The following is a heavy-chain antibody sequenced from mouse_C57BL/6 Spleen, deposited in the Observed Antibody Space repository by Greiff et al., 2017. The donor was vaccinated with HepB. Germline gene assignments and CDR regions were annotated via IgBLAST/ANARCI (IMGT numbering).Heavy chain of an antibody. CDR3: ARQGLVEGMDY. J-gene: IGHJ4*01. V-gene: IGHV5-6*01. D-gene: IGHD1-1*02. CDR1: GFTFSSYG. Sequence: EVLLVESGGDLVKPGGSLKLSCAASGFTFSSYGMSWVRQTPDKRLEWVATISSGGSYTYYPDSVKGRFTISRDNAKNTLYLQMSSLKSEDTAMYYCARQGLVEGMDYWGQGTSVTVSS. CDR2: ISSGGSYT.